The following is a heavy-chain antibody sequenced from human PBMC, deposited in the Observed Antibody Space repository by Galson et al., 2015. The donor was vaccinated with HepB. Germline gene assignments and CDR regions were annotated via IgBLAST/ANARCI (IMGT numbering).Heavy chain of an antibody. D-gene: IGHD2-21*02. CDR2: FDPEDGET. CDR3: ATVHPAYCGGDCYVSFDY. J-gene: IGHJ4*02. Sequence: SVKVSCKVSGYTLTELPMHWVRQAPGKGLEWMGGFDPEDGETLYAQKFQGRVTMTEDTSTNTAYMELSSLGSEDTAVYYCATVHPAYCGGDCYVSFDYWGQGTLVTVSS. V-gene: IGHV1-24*01. CDR1: GYTLTELP.